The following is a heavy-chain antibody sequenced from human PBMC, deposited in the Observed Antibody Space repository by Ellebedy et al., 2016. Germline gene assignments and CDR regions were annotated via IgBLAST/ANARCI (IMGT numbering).Heavy chain of an antibody. J-gene: IGHJ3*02. Sequence: SETLSLTCTVSGGSISSYYWSWIRQPPGKGLEWIGYIYYSGSTNYNPSLKSRVTISVDTSKNQFSLKLSSVTAADTAVHYCASNGVLKAFDIWGQGTMVTVSS. CDR2: IYYSGST. D-gene: IGHD2-8*01. CDR1: GGSISSYY. CDR3: ASNGVLKAFDI. V-gene: IGHV4-59*12.